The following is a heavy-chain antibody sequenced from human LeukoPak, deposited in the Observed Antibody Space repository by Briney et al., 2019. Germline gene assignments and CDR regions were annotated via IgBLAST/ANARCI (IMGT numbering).Heavy chain of an antibody. Sequence: KPSETLSLTCAVYGGSFRGYYWSCICPPPERGLEWIGEINYSGSTNYNPSLKSRVTTSVDTSKNQFSLKLSSVTAADTAVYYCATFKRDGHWVAPWGQGTLVTVSS. J-gene: IGHJ5*02. V-gene: IGHV4-34*01. CDR3: ATFKRDGHWVAP. D-gene: IGHD5-24*01. CDR1: GGSFRGYY. CDR2: INYSGST.